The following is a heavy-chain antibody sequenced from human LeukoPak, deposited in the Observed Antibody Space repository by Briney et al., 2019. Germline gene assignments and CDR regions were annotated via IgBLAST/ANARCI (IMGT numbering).Heavy chain of an antibody. CDR3: ARGVVVVPAAAPFWSGYLNWFDP. CDR1: GYTFTSYA. CDR2: INAGNGNT. V-gene: IGHV1-3*01. J-gene: IGHJ5*02. Sequence: EASVKVSCKASGYTFTSYAMHWVRQAPGQRLEWMGWINAGNGNTKYSQKFQGRVTITRDTSASTAYMELSSLRSEDTAVYYCARGVVVVPAAAPFWSGYLNWFDPWGQGTLVTVSS. D-gene: IGHD2-2*01.